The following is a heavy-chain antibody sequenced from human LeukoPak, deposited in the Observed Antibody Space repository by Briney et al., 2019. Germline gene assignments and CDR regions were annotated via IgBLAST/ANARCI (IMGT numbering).Heavy chain of an antibody. Sequence: PSETLSLTCAVYGGSFSGYYWSWIRQPPGKGLEWIGEINHSGSTNYNPSLKSRVTISVDTSKNQFSLKLSSVTAADTAVYYCAGRYYDSSGYYYGGFDYWGQGTLVTVSS. D-gene: IGHD3-22*01. CDR3: AGRYYDSSGYYYGGFDY. V-gene: IGHV4-34*01. CDR1: GGSFSGYY. CDR2: INHSGST. J-gene: IGHJ4*02.